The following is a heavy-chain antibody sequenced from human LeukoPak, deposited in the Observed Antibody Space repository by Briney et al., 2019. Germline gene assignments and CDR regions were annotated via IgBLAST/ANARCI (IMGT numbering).Heavy chain of an antibody. J-gene: IGHJ4*02. Sequence: GASVKVSCKASGYTFTSYAMHWVRQAPGQRLEWMGWINAGNGDTKYSQKFQGRVTITRDTSASTAYMGLSSLRAEDTAVYYCLIWGELSLNYWGQGTLVTVSS. CDR3: LIWGELSLNY. CDR1: GYTFTSYA. CDR2: INAGNGDT. V-gene: IGHV1-3*01. D-gene: IGHD3-16*02.